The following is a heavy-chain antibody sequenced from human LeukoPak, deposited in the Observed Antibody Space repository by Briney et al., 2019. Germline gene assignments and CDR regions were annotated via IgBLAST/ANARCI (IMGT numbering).Heavy chain of an antibody. D-gene: IGHD2-2*01. J-gene: IGHJ4*02. Sequence: GGSLRLSCAASGFTVSSNYMSWVRQAPGKGLEWVSVLYSGGATYYADSVKGRFTISRDNSKNTLYLQMNSLRAEDTAVYYCAKDPVVVVPAAILYFDYWGQGTLVTVSS. V-gene: IGHV3-53*05. CDR2: LYSGGAT. CDR1: GFTVSSNY. CDR3: AKDPVVVVPAAILYFDY.